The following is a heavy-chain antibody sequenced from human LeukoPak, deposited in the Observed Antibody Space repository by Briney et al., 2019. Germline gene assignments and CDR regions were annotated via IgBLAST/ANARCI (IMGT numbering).Heavy chain of an antibody. D-gene: IGHD6-6*01. CDR1: GFSFSNYW. J-gene: IGHJ3*02. CDR2: INQNGGQS. V-gene: IGHV3-7*01. Sequence: GGSLRLSCEASGFSFSNYWMTWVRQAPGKGLEWVADINQNGGQSYYVDSVKGRFTLSRDNAQNSMYLQMNSLRAEDTAVYYCGRVGGRSKAAKGDAFDIWGQGTMVVVSS. CDR3: GRVGGRSKAAKGDAFDI.